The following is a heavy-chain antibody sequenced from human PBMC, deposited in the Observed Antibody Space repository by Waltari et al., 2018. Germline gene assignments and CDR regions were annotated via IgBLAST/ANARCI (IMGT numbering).Heavy chain of an antibody. CDR2: IYYSGST. CDR1: GGSISSHY. V-gene: IGHV4-59*11. D-gene: IGHD6-13*01. Sequence: QVQLQESGPGLVKPSETLSLTCTVSGGSISSHYWSWIRQPPGKGLEWIGYIYYSGSTNYNPSLKSRVTISVDTSKNQFSLKLSSVTAADTAVYYCAQSSSWYDNWFDPWGQGTLVTVSS. J-gene: IGHJ5*02. CDR3: AQSSSWYDNWFDP.